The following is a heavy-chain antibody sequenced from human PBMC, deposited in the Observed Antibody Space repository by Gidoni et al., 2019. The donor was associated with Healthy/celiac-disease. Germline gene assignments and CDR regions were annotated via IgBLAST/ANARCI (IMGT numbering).Heavy chain of an antibody. CDR2: ISGSGSST. V-gene: IGHV3-23*01. CDR3: AKDMGGDEGTVLDY. D-gene: IGHD2-21*01. Sequence: EVQLLESGGGLVQPGGSLGLSCAASGFTFSSYAMSCVRQAPGKGLEWVSAISGSGSSTDYADSVKGRFTISRDNSKNTLYLQMNSLRAEDTAVYYCAKDMGGDEGTVLDYWGQGTLVTVSS. J-gene: IGHJ4*02. CDR1: GFTFSSYA.